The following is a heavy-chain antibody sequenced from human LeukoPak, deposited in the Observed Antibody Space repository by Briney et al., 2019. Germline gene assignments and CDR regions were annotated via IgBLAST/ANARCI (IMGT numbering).Heavy chain of an antibody. CDR1: GFTFSSYS. J-gene: IGHJ4*02. D-gene: IGHD4-11*01. CDR2: ISSSSSYI. V-gene: IGHV3-21*01. CDR3: ARDSAQKTFTLQR. Sequence: PGGSLRLSCAASGFTFSSYSMNRVRQAPGKGLEWVSSISSSSSYIYYADSVKGRFTISRNNAKNSLYLQMNSLRAEDTAVYYCARDSAQKTFTLQRWGQGTLVTVSS.